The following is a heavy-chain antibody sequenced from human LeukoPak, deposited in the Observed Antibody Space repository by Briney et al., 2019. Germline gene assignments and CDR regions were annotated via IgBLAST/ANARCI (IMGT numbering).Heavy chain of an antibody. Sequence: GESLNISFQVSGYSFTDYWIGWVRQMPGKGLESMGIIYPADSDTTYSPSFQGQVTISADKSISTVYLQWSSLKASDTAMYYCARQSRDGSKTRGYYFDYWGQGTVVSVSS. CDR1: GYSFTDYW. D-gene: IGHD3-10*01. CDR3: ARQSRDGSKTRGYYFDY. CDR2: IYPADSDT. V-gene: IGHV5-51*01. J-gene: IGHJ4*02.